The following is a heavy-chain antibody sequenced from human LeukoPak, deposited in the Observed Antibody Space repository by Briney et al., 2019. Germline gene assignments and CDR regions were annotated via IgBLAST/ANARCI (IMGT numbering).Heavy chain of an antibody. D-gene: IGHD3-22*01. J-gene: IGHJ5*02. Sequence: SETLSLTCAVYVGSFSGYYWSWIRQPPGKGLEWIGEINHSGSTNYNPSLKSRVTTSIDPSKNQVSLKVTSVTAADTAVYYCARVNYHDSGGSYWWFDPWGQGTLVTVSS. CDR3: ARVNYHDSGGSYWWFDP. CDR1: VGSFSGYY. V-gene: IGHV4-34*01. CDR2: INHSGST.